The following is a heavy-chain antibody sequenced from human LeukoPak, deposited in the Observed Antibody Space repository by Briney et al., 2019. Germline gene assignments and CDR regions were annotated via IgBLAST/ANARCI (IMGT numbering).Heavy chain of an antibody. CDR2: VNSDGSST. D-gene: IGHD6-6*01. Sequence: GGSLRLSCAASGFTFSSYWMHWVRQAPGKGVVWVSRVNSDGSSTTYADSVKGRFTISRDNAKNTLYLQTNSLRAEDTAVYYCASLFLCYGCSSSSHNFNIWGQGTMVTVSS. V-gene: IGHV3-74*01. CDR1: GFTFSSYW. CDR3: ASLFLCYGCSSSSHNFNI. J-gene: IGHJ3*02.